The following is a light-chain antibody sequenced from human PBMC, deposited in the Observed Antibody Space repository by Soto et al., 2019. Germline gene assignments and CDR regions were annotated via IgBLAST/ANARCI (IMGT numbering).Light chain of an antibody. V-gene: IGKV3-20*01. CDR1: QSVSSSY. Sequence: EIVLTHSPGTLSLSPGEIATLSCRAIQSVSSSYLAWYQQKPGQAPRLLIYGASSRATGIPDRFSGSGSGTDFPLTISRLEPEDFEVYYCQQYGSPPLTFGPGTKVDIK. CDR2: GAS. J-gene: IGKJ3*01. CDR3: QQYGSPPLT.